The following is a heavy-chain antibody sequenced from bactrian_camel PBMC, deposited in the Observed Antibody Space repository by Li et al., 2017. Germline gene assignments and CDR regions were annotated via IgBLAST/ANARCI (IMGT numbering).Heavy chain of an antibody. Sequence: HVQLVESGGGLVQPGGSLRLSCVASGFTFSTYVMYWIRQAPGKGLEWVSAIEGDGSKTYYADSVRGRFTISKDNDENTVYLQMNSLRPEDTGMYYCAAEYEFGACSRNPDGLDYWGKGTQVTVS. J-gene: IGHJ7*01. D-gene: IGHD1*01. CDR1: GFTFSTYV. V-gene: IGHV3S1*01. CDR2: IEGDGSKT.